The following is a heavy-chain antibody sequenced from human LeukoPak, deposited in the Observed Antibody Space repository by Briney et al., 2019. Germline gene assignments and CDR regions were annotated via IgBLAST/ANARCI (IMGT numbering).Heavy chain of an antibody. CDR1: GYTFTGYY. D-gene: IGHD2-2*01. CDR3: AREGCSSTSCYYFDY. Sequence: ASVKVSCKASGYTFTGYYMHWVRQAPEQGLEWMGWINPNSGGTNYAQKFQGRVTMTRDTSISTAYMELSRLRSDDTAVYYCAREGCSSTSCYYFDYWGQGTLVTVSS. V-gene: IGHV1-2*02. CDR2: INPNSGGT. J-gene: IGHJ4*02.